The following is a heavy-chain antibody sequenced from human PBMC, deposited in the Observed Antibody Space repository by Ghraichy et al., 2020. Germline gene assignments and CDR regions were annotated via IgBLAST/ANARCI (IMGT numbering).Heavy chain of an antibody. V-gene: IGHV3-7*04. D-gene: IGHD1-20*01. Sequence: GGSLRLSCAASGFTLGSYWMNWVRQAPGKGLEWVANIKQDGSEKNYVDSVKGRFTISRDNAENSLYLQMNSLRAEDTAVYYCARGGFNWRSWYLDLWGRGTLVTVSS. CDR3: ARGGFNWRSWYLDL. CDR1: GFTLGSYW. J-gene: IGHJ2*01. CDR2: IKQDGSEK.